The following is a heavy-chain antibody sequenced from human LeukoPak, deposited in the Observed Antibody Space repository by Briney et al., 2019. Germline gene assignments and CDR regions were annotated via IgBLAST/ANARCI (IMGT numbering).Heavy chain of an antibody. V-gene: IGHV1-46*01. CDR2: INPSGGST. D-gene: IGHD6-19*01. CDR3: ARKSSGWKQFDY. CDR1: GYTFTSYY. J-gene: IGHJ4*02. Sequence: ASVKVSCKASGYTFTSYYMHWVRQAPGQGLEWMGIINPSGGSTSYAQKFQGRVTMTRDTSTSKVYMELSSLRSEDTAVYYCARKSSGWKQFDYWGQGTLVTVSS.